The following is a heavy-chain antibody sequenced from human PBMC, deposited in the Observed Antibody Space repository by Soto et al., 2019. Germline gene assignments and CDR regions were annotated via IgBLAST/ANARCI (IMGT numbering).Heavy chain of an antibody. CDR3: ARRARGANFDF. V-gene: IGHV4-39*01. CDR2: IYFSGTT. CDR1: GAFITSNSYY. Sequence: QLQLQESGPGLVKPSETLSLTCTVSGAFITSNSYYWGWIRQSPGKGLEWIGNIYFSGTTYYNPSLESRVTISVDTSKRQFSLRLSSVTAADTAVYCCARRARGANFDFWGLGTLVTVSS. D-gene: IGHD3-16*01. J-gene: IGHJ4*02.